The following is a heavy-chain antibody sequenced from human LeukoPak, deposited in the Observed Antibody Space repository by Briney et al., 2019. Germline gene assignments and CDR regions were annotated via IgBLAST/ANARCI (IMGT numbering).Heavy chain of an antibody. CDR3: AVSPYCSSTSCYTTDAFDI. J-gene: IGHJ3*02. CDR2: ISPNSGGT. D-gene: IGHD2-2*02. V-gene: IGHV1-2*02. CDR1: GYTFNGYY. Sequence: ASVKVSCKASGYTFNGYYMHWVRQAPGQGLEWMGWISPNSGGTNYAQKFQGRVTMTRDTSISTAYMELSRLRSDDTAVYYCAVSPYCSSTSCYTTDAFDIWGRGTMVTVSS.